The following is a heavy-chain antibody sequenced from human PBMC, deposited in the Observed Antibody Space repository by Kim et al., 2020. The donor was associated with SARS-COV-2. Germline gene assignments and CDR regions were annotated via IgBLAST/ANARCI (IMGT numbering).Heavy chain of an antibody. J-gene: IGHJ3*02. D-gene: IGHD6-13*01. Sequence: ASTVRSRLTISRGNSKNTLDLQMTSLRAEDTAVYYCAKDRGSSWPRAFDIWGQGTMVTVSS. V-gene: IGHV3-23*01. CDR3: AKDRGSSWPRAFDI.